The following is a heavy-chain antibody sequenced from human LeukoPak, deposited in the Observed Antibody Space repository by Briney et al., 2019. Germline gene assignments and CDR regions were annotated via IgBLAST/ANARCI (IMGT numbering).Heavy chain of an antibody. CDR3: ARRGTGRGMDV. CDR1: GFTFNNYW. CDR2: INNDGSSA. Sequence: GGSLRLSCAASGFTFNNYWIHWVRQVPGKGLVWVSRINNDGSSASYVDSVKGRFTISRDNAKNTLFLQMNSLRAEDTAVYYCARRGTGRGMDVWGQGTTVIVSS. J-gene: IGHJ6*02. D-gene: IGHD1-1*01. V-gene: IGHV3-74*01.